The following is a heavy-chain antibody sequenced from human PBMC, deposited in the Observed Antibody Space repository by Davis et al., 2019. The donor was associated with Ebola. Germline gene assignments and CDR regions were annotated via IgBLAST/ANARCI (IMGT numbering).Heavy chain of an antibody. D-gene: IGHD4-17*01. Sequence: SETLSLTCAVYGDSFSDYFWSWIRQPPGKGLEWIGETGHSGYTNYSPSLMSRVTMSVDSSKNQFSLKLHSVTAADTAVYYCARTTKTNIEASGLGFNSFDSWGQGALVSVSS. V-gene: IGHV4-34*01. J-gene: IGHJ5*01. CDR2: TGHSGYT. CDR1: GDSFSDYF. CDR3: ARTTKTNIEASGLGFNSFDS.